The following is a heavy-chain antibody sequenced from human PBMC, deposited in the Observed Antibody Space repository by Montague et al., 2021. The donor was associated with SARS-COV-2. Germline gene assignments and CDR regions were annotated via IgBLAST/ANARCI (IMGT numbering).Heavy chain of an antibody. D-gene: IGHD6-13*01. CDR2: IYNSGST. CDR3: ARVGRGSSWYEVAFDI. V-gene: IGHV4-59*01. Sequence: SETLSLTCTVSGGSISRYSLTWIRQPPGKGLEWIGYIYNSGSTNYNPSLTSRVIISVDTSKNQFSLKLSSVAAADTAVYYCARVGRGSSWYEVAFDIWGQGTMVTVSS. CDR1: GGSISRYS. J-gene: IGHJ3*02.